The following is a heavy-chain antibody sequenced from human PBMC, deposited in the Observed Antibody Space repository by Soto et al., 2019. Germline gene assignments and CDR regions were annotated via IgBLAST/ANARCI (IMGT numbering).Heavy chain of an antibody. CDR1: VVSITGYY. CDR2: VYHTGNT. D-gene: IGHD1-20*01. J-gene: IGHJ4*02. Sequence: SETLSLTCSVSVVSITGYYWTGIRHPPGKGLEWIGDVYHTGNTYYNPSLKSRVTISLDTSKNQVSLRLRSVTAADAAVYYCAREQYNWKLWGQGTLVPVPS. V-gene: IGHV4-59*01. CDR3: AREQYNWKL.